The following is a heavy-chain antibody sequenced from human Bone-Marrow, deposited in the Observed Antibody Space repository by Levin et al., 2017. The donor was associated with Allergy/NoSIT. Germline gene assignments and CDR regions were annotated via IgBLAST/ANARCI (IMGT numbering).Heavy chain of an antibody. CDR3: ANHDLSGYSSGWGGKFGS. CDR2: IRDGSGYT. CDR1: GFTLSKCA. Sequence: GESLKISCAGSGFTLSKCAMSWVRQAPGKGLEWVSVIRDGSGYTQYADSVKGRFTISRDNSKNTVYLQMNSLRFEDTAVYYCANHDLSGYSSGWGGKFGSWGQGTLVTVSS. J-gene: IGHJ4*02. D-gene: IGHD2-15*01. V-gene: IGHV3-23*01.